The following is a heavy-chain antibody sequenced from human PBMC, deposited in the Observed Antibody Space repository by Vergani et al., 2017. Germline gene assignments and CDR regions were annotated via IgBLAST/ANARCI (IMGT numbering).Heavy chain of an antibody. CDR3: ARDTRVGVSYYYYYGMDV. CDR2: ISAYNGNT. J-gene: IGHJ6*02. Sequence: QVQLVQSGAEVKKPGASVKVSCKASGYTFTSYGISWVRQAPGQGLEWMGWISAYNGNTNYAQKLQGRATMTTDTSTSTAYMELRSLRSDDTAVYYCARDTRVGVSYYYYYGMDVWGQGTTVTVSS. V-gene: IGHV1-18*01. D-gene: IGHD3-10*01. CDR1: GYTFTSYG.